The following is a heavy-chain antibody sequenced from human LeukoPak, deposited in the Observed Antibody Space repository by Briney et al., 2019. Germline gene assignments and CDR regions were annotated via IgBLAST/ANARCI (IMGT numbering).Heavy chain of an antibody. CDR2: ISGSGSST. CDR1: GFTFSSYA. D-gene: IGHD2-8*01. J-gene: IGHJ4*02. V-gene: IGHV3-23*01. Sequence: LPGGSLRLSCAAPGFTFSSYAMSWVRQAPGKGLEWVSAISGSGSSTYYADSVKGRFTISRDNSKNSLSLQMNSLTTEDTALYYCAKEEYSHTTNYFDNWGQGILVTVSS. CDR3: AKEEYSHTTNYFDN.